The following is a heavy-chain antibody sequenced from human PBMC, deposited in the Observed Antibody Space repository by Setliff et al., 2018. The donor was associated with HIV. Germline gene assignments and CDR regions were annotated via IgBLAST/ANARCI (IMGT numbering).Heavy chain of an antibody. V-gene: IGHV4-59*11. CDR2: IHYTGST. D-gene: IGHD3-10*01. Sequence: PSETLSLTCILSGGSISGHYWSWIRQPPGKGLEWIGTIHYTGSTVYNPSLMSRVTISLDTPKNQFSLKLNSVIAADTAVYYCARNRVPSSLWGQGTLVTVSS. CDR3: ARNRVPSSL. J-gene: IGHJ4*02. CDR1: GGSISGHY.